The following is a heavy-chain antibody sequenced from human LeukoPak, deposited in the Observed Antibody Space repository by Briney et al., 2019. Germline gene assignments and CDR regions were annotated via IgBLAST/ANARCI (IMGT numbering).Heavy chain of an antibody. V-gene: IGHV3-23*01. J-gene: IGHJ4*02. CDR3: ARKGSYYDSSGYHFDY. CDR2: ISGSGGST. CDR1: GFSVSSSYA. Sequence: PGGSLRLSCAASGFSVSSSYAMSWVRQAPGKGLEWVSAISGSGGSTYYADSVKGRFTISRDNSKNTLYLQMNSLRAEDTAVYYCARKGSYYDSSGYHFDYWGQGTLVTVSS. D-gene: IGHD3-22*01.